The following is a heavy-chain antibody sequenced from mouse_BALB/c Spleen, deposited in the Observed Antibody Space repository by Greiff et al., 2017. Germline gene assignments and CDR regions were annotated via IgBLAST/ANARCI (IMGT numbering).Heavy chain of an antibody. CDR3: ARYVENYLDY. J-gene: IGHJ2*01. V-gene: IGHV5-17*02. CDR1: GFTFSSFG. CDR2: ISSGSSTI. Sequence: EVMLVESGGGLVQPGGSRKLSCAASGFTFSSFGMHWVRQAPEKGLEWVAYISSGSSTIYYADTVKGRFTISRDNPKNTLFLQMTSLRSEDTAMYYCARYVENYLDYWGQGTTLTVSS.